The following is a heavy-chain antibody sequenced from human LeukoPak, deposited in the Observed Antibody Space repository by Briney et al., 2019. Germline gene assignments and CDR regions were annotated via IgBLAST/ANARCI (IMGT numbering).Heavy chain of an antibody. D-gene: IGHD1-26*01. J-gene: IGHJ4*02. V-gene: IGHV3-21*04. CDR1: GFTFSSYS. CDR3: ARVSGCYGGAFDN. Sequence: PGGSLRLSCAASGFTFSSYSMNWVRQAPGKGLEWFSSISSSSSYIYYADSVKGRFTISRDNAKNSLYLQMNSLRAEDTAVYYCARVSGCYGGAFDNWGQGTLVTVSS. CDR2: ISSSSSYI.